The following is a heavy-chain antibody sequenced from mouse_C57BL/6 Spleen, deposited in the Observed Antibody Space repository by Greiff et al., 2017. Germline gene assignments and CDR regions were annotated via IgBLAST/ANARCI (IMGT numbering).Heavy chain of an antibody. CDR3: ARRHNYYAMDY. J-gene: IGHJ4*01. D-gene: IGHD3-1*01. CDR1: GYSFTSYY. V-gene: IGHV1-66*01. Sequence: VKLMESGPELVKPGASVKISCKASGYSFTSYYIHWVKQRPGQGLEWIGWIYPGSGNTKYNEKFKGKATLTADTSSSTAYMQLSSLTSEDSAVYYCARRHNYYAMDYWGQGTSVTVSS. CDR2: IYPGSGNT.